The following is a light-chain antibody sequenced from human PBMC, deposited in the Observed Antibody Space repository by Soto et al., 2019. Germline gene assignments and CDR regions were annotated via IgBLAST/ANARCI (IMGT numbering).Light chain of an antibody. CDR2: SNN. Sequence: QSVLTQPPSASGTPGQRVTISCSGSRSNIGSNTVHWYQQLPGTTPKLLIYSNNQRPSGVPDRFSGSKSGTSASLGISGLQSEDEADYYCAAWDDSLNGVVFGGGTKLTVL. J-gene: IGLJ2*01. CDR1: RSNIGSNT. CDR3: AAWDDSLNGVV. V-gene: IGLV1-44*01.